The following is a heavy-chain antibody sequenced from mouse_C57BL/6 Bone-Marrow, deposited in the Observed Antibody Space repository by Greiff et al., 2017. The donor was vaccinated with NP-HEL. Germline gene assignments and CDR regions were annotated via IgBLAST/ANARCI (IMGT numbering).Heavy chain of an antibody. Sequence: QVQLQQPGAELVKPGASVKLSCKASGYTFTSYWMQWVKQRPGQGLEWIGEIDPSDSYTNYNQKFKGKATLTVDTSSSTAYMQLSSLTSEDSAVYYCAKLGSSYLYFDYWGQGTTLTVSS. J-gene: IGHJ2*01. V-gene: IGHV1-50*01. D-gene: IGHD1-1*01. CDR1: GYTFTSYW. CDR3: AKLGSSYLYFDY. CDR2: IDPSDSYT.